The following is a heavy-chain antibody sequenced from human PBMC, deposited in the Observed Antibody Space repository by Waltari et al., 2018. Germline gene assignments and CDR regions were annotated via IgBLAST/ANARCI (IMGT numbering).Heavy chain of an antibody. CDR2: IYTRGST. CDR1: GGSISSGSYY. CDR3: ARDLHY. V-gene: IGHV4-61*02. Sequence: QEQLQESGPGLVKPSQTLSLTCTVPGGSISSGSYYWSWIRQPAGKGLEWIGRIYTRGSTNYNPSLKSRVTILVDTSKNQFSLKLSSVTAADTAVYYCARDLHYWGQGTLVTVSS. J-gene: IGHJ4*02.